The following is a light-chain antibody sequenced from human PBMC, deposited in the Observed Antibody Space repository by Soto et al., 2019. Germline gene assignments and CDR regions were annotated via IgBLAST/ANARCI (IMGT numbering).Light chain of an antibody. CDR3: QQSYSTPPFT. CDR2: DAS. CDR1: QDINNF. J-gene: IGKJ3*01. Sequence: DIQMTQSPSSLSASVGDRVTITCQASQDINNFLNWYQQKPGKAPKLLIYDASSLETGVPSRFSGSGSGTDFTLTISSLQPEDFATYYCQQSYSTPPFTFGPGTKVDIK. V-gene: IGKV1-39*01.